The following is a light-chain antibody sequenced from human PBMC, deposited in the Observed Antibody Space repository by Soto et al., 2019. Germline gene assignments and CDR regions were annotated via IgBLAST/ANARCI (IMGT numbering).Light chain of an antibody. CDR1: QTFSSNY. Sequence: EVVLTQSPGTLSLSPGERATLSCRASQTFSSNYLAWYQQKPGQAPRLLIYGASSRATGIPDRFSGSGSGTDFTLTISRLEPEDFAVYYCQQYGNSPPLTFGGGTKVEIK. CDR2: GAS. CDR3: QQYGNSPPLT. J-gene: IGKJ4*01. V-gene: IGKV3-20*01.